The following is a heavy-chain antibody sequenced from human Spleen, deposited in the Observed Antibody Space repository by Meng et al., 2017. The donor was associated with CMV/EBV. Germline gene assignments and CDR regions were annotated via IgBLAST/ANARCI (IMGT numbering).Heavy chain of an antibody. D-gene: IGHD3-3*01. CDR3: ARGVTIFGVVIILKGFDP. J-gene: IGHJ5*02. Sequence: FSSYSITWWRQAPGQGLEWMGRIIPIVATATYAQKFQGRVTISADKTTRTVYMELSSLRSEDTAVYYCARGVTIFGVVIILKGFDPWGQGTLVTVSS. V-gene: IGHV1-69*06. CDR1: FSSYS. CDR2: IIPIVATA.